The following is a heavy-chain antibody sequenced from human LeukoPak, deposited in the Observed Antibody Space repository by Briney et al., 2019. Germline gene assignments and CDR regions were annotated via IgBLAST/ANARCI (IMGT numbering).Heavy chain of an antibody. CDR2: IYPGDSDT. CDR1: GYSFTSYW. CDR3: ARPRCSGGSCFSGMDV. Sequence: GESLKISCEGSGYSFTSYWIGWVRQMPGKGLEWVGIIYPGDSDTRYSPSFQGQVTISADKSISTAYLQWSSLKASDTAMYYCARPRCSGGSCFSGMDVWGQGTTVTVSS. D-gene: IGHD2-15*01. J-gene: IGHJ6*02. V-gene: IGHV5-51*01.